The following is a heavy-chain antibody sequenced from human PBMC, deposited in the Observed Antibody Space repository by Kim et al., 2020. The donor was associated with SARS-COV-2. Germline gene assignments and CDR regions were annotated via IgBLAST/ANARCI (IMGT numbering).Heavy chain of an antibody. CDR2: IIPIFGTA. V-gene: IGHV1-69*13. J-gene: IGHJ4*02. D-gene: IGHD2-2*01. Sequence: SVKVSCKASGGTFSSYAISWVRQAPGQGLEWMGGIIPIFGTANYAQKFQGRVTITADESTSTAYMELSSLRSEDTAVYYCARGYCSSTSCRYSKTDYWGQGPLVTVSS. CDR1: GGTFSSYA. CDR3: ARGYCSSTSCRYSKTDY.